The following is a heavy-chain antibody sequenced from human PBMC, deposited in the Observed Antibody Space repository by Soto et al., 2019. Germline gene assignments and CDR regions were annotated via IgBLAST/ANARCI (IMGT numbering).Heavy chain of an antibody. CDR2: IYPGDSDT. D-gene: IGHD6-13*01. CDR1: VYSFTSYW. Sequence: GESLKISCKGSVYSFTSYWIGWVRQMPGKGPEWMGIIYPGDSDTRYSPSFQGQVTISADKSISTAYLQWSSLKASDTAMYYCARRQLDNSGYFDYWGQGTLVTVSS. V-gene: IGHV5-51*01. CDR3: ARRQLDNSGYFDY. J-gene: IGHJ4*02.